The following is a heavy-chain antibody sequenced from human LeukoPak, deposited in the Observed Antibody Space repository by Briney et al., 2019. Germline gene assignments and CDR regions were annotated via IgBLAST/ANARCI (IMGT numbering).Heavy chain of an antibody. Sequence: SSETLSLTCTVSGYSISSGYYWGWIRQPPEKGLEWIGSIYHSGSTYYNPSRKSRVNISVDTSKNQFSLKLSSVTAADTAVYYCARVGFGELRDYYMDVWGKGTTVTISS. J-gene: IGHJ6*03. CDR3: ARVGFGELRDYYMDV. V-gene: IGHV4-38-2*02. CDR1: GYSISSGYY. D-gene: IGHD3-10*01. CDR2: IYHSGST.